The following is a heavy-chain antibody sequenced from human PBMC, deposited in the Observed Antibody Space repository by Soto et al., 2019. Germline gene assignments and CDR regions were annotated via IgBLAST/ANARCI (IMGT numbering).Heavy chain of an antibody. D-gene: IGHD6-19*01. CDR1: GGSISSYY. CDR3: ARLDIAVAGQNFDY. CDR2: IYYSGST. V-gene: IGHV4-59*08. Sequence: QVQLQESGPGLVKPSETLSLTCTVSGGSISSYYWSWIRQPPGKGLEWIGYIYYSGSTNYNPSLKSRVTISVDTSKNQLSLKLSSVTAADTAVYYCARLDIAVAGQNFDYWGQGTLVTVSS. J-gene: IGHJ4*02.